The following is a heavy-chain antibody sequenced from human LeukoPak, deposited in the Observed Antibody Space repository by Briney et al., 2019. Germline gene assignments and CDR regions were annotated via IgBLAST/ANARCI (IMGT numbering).Heavy chain of an antibody. CDR3: GGGGYSYGYSLGYYYGMDV. V-gene: IGHV1-69*13. CDR1: GGTFSSYA. D-gene: IGHD5-18*01. Sequence: GASVKVSCKASGGTFSSYAISWVRQAPGQGLEWMGGIIPIFGTANYAQKFQGRVTITADESTSTAYMELSSLRSEDPAVYYCGGGGYSYGYSLGYYYGMDVWGQGTTVTVSS. J-gene: IGHJ6*02. CDR2: IIPIFGTA.